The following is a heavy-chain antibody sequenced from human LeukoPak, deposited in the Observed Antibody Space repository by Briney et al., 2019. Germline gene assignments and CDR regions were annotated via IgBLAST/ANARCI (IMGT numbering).Heavy chain of an antibody. D-gene: IGHD2-21*01. CDR3: VRTGVLWWGRRVCYFDY. CDR1: GFTFSSYW. Sequence: GGPLRLSCAASGFTFSSYWMSWVRQAPGKGLEWVANIKQDGSEKYYVDSVKGRFTISRDNAKNSLYLQLNSLRAEDTAVYYCVRTGVLWWGRRVCYFDYWGQGTLVTVSS. J-gene: IGHJ4*02. V-gene: IGHV3-7*01. CDR2: IKQDGSEK.